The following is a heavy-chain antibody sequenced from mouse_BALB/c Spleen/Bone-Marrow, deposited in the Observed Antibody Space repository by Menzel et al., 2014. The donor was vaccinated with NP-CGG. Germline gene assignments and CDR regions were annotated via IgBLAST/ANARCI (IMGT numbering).Heavy chain of an antibody. D-gene: IGHD1-2*01. Sequence: VQLQQSGAELVRPGTSVKVSCKASGYAFTNYLIEWVKQRPGQGLEWIGVINPGSGGTNYNEKFKGKATLTADKSSSTAYMQLSSLTSDDSAVYFCAREGDYGFMDYWGQGTSVTVSS. CDR1: GYAFTNYL. J-gene: IGHJ4*01. CDR3: AREGDYGFMDY. CDR2: INPGSGGT. V-gene: IGHV1-54*03.